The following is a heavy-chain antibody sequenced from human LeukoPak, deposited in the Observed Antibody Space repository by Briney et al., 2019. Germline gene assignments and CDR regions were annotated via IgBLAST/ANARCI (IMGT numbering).Heavy chain of an antibody. CDR1: GFTFSSYL. D-gene: IGHD4-17*01. CDR2: IKQDGSEK. Sequence: PGGSLRLSCAASGFTFSSYLIRWVRQAPGKGLGWVANIKQDGSEKYYVDSVKGRFTISRDNAKNSLYLQMNRLRAEDTAVYYGARDGDYGGWGQGTLVTVSS. CDR3: ARDGDYGG. J-gene: IGHJ4*02. V-gene: IGHV3-7*01.